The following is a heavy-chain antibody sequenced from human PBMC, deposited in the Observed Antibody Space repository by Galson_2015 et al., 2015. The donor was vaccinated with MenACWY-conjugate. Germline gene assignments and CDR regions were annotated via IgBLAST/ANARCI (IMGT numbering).Heavy chain of an antibody. Sequence: SLRLSCAASGFSFSTYVMNWVRQAPGKGLEWVSTISDGGGYIHYADSVKGRFTISRDNAKNSLYLQMNSLRAEDTAVYYCASRDSSSWYRQYFQHWGQGTLVTVSS. D-gene: IGHD6-13*01. V-gene: IGHV3-21*01. J-gene: IGHJ1*01. CDR2: ISDGGGYI. CDR3: ASRDSSSWYRQYFQH. CDR1: GFSFSTYV.